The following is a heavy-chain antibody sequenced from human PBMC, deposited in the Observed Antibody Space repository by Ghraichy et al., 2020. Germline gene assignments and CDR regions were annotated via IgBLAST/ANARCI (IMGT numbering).Heavy chain of an antibody. D-gene: IGHD3-16*01. Sequence: VSYISSSSSTISYADSVKGRFTISRDNAKNSLYLQMNSLRDEDTAVYYCARGWGDDGDYWGQGTLV. J-gene: IGHJ4*02. CDR2: ISSSSSTI. V-gene: IGHV3-48*02. CDR3: ARGWGDDGDY.